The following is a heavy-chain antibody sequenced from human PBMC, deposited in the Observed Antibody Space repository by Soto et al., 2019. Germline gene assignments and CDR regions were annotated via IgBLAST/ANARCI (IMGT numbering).Heavy chain of an antibody. D-gene: IGHD3-3*02. V-gene: IGHV4-61*01. CDR1: GGSVSSGFHY. CDR3: PRRTAPAFYSFDF. Sequence: SETLSLTCTVSGGSVSSGFHYWSWIRQPPGKGLEWIGNIYYSGSTNYNPSLKSRVTISVDTSKNQFSLKLNSVTAADTAVYYCPRRTAPAFYSFDFWGQGTLVTVSS. J-gene: IGHJ4*02. CDR2: IYYSGST.